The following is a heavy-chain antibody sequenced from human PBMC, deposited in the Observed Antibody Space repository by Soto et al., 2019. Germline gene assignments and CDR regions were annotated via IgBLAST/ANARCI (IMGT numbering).Heavy chain of an antibody. J-gene: IGHJ4*02. CDR3: AKQATYCGGDCYDY. CDR2: IRGFSPYT. V-gene: IGHV3-21*04. D-gene: IGHD2-21*01. Sequence: PGGSLRLSCISSGFTFRTYTMNWVRQAPGKGLEWVSGIRGFSPYTFYAESVKGRFTISRDNAKNSLYLQMNSLRAEDTAVYYCAKQATYCGGDCYDYWGQGTLVTVSS. CDR1: GFTFRTYT.